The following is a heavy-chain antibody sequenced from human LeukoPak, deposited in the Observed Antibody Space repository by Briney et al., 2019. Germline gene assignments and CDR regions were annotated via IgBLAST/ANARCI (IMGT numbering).Heavy chain of an antibody. CDR3: VREGRYGSGSYYRSFDY. CDR1: GFTFSSYE. CDR2: ISISGSTT. J-gene: IGHJ4*02. D-gene: IGHD3-10*01. Sequence: GGSLRLSCAASGFTFSSYEMSWVRQAPGKGLEWVAYISISGSTTYYADSVEGRFTISRDNAKNALDLQMNGLRAEGRAGYYCVREGRYGSGSYYRSFDYWGQGTLVTVSS. V-gene: IGHV3-48*03.